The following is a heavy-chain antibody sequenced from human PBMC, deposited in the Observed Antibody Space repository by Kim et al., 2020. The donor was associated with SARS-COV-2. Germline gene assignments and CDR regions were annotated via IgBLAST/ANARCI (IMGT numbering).Heavy chain of an antibody. V-gene: IGHV4-39*07. D-gene: IGHD3-3*01. CDR3: ASYAKVLRFLEWLAEFDY. Sequence: KSRVTISVDTSKNQFSLKLSSVTAADTAVYYCASYAKVLRFLEWLAEFDYWGQGTLVTVSS. J-gene: IGHJ4*02.